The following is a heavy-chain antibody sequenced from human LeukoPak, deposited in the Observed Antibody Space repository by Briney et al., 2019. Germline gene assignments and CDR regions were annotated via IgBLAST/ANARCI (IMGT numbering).Heavy chain of an antibody. V-gene: IGHV4-30-2*01. CDR2: IYHSGST. CDR3: ARAGYGYSGYDWAFDY. Sequence: SETLSLTCAVYGGSFSGYSWSWIRQPPGKGLEWIGYIYHSGSTYYNPSLKSRVTISVDRSKNQFSLKLSSVTAADTAVYYCARAGYGYSGYDWAFDYWGQGTLVTVSS. D-gene: IGHD5-12*01. CDR1: GGSFSGYS. J-gene: IGHJ4*02.